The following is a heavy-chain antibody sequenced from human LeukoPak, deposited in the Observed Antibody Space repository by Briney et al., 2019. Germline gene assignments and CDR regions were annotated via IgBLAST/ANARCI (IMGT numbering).Heavy chain of an antibody. Sequence: PSETLSLTCTVFGDSIIDSTYYWGWIRQPPGKGLDWIGVINYSGSTYYNPSPRSRVTISVDTSKNQFSLKLNSVTASDTAVYYCARGYDFWGQGTLVTVSS. D-gene: IGHD3-22*01. V-gene: IGHV4-39*01. CDR2: INYSGST. CDR1: GDSIIDSTYY. J-gene: IGHJ4*02. CDR3: ARGYDF.